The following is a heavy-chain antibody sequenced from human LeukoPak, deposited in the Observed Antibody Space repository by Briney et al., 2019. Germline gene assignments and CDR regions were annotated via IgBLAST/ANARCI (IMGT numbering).Heavy chain of an antibody. J-gene: IGHJ5*02. Sequence: TSETLSLTCTVSGGSISSYYWSWIRQPPGKGLEWIGYIYYSGSTNYNPSLKSRVTISVDTSKNQFSLKLSSVTAADTAVYYCARAPAMAHAWGQGTLVTVSS. V-gene: IGHV4-59*01. D-gene: IGHD5-18*01. CDR1: GGSISSYY. CDR2: IYYSGST. CDR3: ARAPAMAHA.